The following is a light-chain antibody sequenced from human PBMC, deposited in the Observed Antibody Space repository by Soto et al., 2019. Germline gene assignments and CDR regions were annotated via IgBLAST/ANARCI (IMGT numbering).Light chain of an antibody. Sequence: QSVLTQPPSVSGAPGQRVTISCTGSGSNIGADYDVHWYQQLPGTAPKLLIYGNTNRPSGVPDRFSGSKSGTSASLAITGLQAEDEADYYCQSYDSSLSAWVFGGGTKLTVL. CDR2: GNT. V-gene: IGLV1-40*01. J-gene: IGLJ3*02. CDR1: GSNIGADYD. CDR3: QSYDSSLSAWV.